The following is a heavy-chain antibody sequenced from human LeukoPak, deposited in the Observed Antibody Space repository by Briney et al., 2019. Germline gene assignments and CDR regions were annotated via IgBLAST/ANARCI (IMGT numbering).Heavy chain of an antibody. CDR3: ARAPTTLAAAGTKGYFQH. CDR2: ISAYNGNT. D-gene: IGHD6-13*01. Sequence: ASVKVSCKASGYTFTSYGISWVRQAPGQGLEWLGWISAYNGNTNYAQKLQGRVTMTTDTSTSTAYMELRSLRSDDTAVYYCARAPTTLAAAGTKGYFQHWGQGTLVTVSS. CDR1: GYTFTSYG. V-gene: IGHV1-18*01. J-gene: IGHJ1*01.